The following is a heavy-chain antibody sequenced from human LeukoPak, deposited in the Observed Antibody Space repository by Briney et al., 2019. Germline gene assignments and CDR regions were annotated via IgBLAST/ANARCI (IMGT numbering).Heavy chain of an antibody. CDR1: GFSFSVCA. D-gene: IGHD3-22*01. Sequence: GGSLRLSCAASGFSFSVCAMHWVRQAPGKGLEWVATISYDGNNKHYTDPVEGRFTISRDNSKNTLYLQMNTLKIEDTAMYYCVRGVTIYDSSGYFDYWGQGTLVTASS. CDR2: ISYDGNNK. V-gene: IGHV3-30-3*01. CDR3: VRGVTIYDSSGYFDY. J-gene: IGHJ4*02.